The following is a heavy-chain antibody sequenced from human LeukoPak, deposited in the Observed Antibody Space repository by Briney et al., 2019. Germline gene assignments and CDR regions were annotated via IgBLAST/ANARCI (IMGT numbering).Heavy chain of an antibody. CDR1: GYTFTSYD. J-gene: IGHJ6*02. Sequence: ASVKVSCKSSGYTFTSYDINWVRPATGQGLEWMGWMNPNSGNTGYAQKFQGRVTMTRNTSISTAYMELSSLRSEDTAVYYCARLYYYGSGKPYYYYGMDVWGQGTTVTVSS. CDR3: ARLYYYGSGKPYYYYGMDV. CDR2: MNPNSGNT. D-gene: IGHD3-10*01. V-gene: IGHV1-8*01.